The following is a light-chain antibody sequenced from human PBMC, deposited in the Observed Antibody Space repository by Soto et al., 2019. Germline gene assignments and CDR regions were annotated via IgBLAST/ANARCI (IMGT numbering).Light chain of an antibody. CDR2: DAS. Sequence: DIQMTQSPSTLSASVGDRVTITCRASQSIRSWLAWYQQKPGKAPKLLIYDASSLESGVPSRFSGSGSGTEFTLTISRLQPDDFATYYCQQYNSYSGTFGQGTKVEIK. CDR1: QSIRSW. CDR3: QQYNSYSGT. J-gene: IGKJ1*01. V-gene: IGKV1-5*01.